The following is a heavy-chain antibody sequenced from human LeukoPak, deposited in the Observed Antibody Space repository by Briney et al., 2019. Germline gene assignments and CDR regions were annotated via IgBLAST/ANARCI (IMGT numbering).Heavy chain of an antibody. D-gene: IGHD3-22*01. CDR1: GFTVSSNY. V-gene: IGHV3-53*01. CDR3: VKQRSSYYYDSSGYLGY. Sequence: GGSLRLSCAASGFTVSSNYMSWVRQAPGKGLEWVSVIYSGGSTYYADSVKGRFTISRDNSKNTLYLQMNSLRAEDTAVYYCVKQRSSYYYDSSGYLGYWGQGTLVTVSS. CDR2: IYSGGST. J-gene: IGHJ4*02.